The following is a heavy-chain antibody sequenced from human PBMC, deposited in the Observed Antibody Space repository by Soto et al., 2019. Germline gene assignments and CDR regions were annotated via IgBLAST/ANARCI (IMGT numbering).Heavy chain of an antibody. CDR3: SRGDFHRSGNYDAGWFAP. Sequence: QVQLVQSGAEVKKPGASVKVSCKASGYTFTAYYMHWLRQAPGQGLEWMGWINPNSGGTNYAQRFQGRLTVPNDTSISTTYMELSSLGSHGTAVYYCSRGDFHRSGNYDAGWFAPWGQGSLVTVSS. J-gene: IGHJ5*02. CDR1: GYTFTAYY. CDR2: INPNSGGT. D-gene: IGHD3-22*01. V-gene: IGHV1-2*02.